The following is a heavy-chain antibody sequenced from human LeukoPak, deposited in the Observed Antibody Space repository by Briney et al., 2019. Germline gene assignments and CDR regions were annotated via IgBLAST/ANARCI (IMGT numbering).Heavy chain of an antibody. Sequence: GGSLRPSCAASGFTFSSYAMGWVRQAPGKGLEWVSAISSSGASTYYADSVKGRFTISRDNSKNTLYLQMNSLRAEDTAVYYCAKDLDSWKFGYGHYYFDYWGQGTLVTVSS. J-gene: IGHJ4*02. D-gene: IGHD1-20*01. CDR1: GFTFSSYA. CDR2: ISSSGAST. CDR3: AKDLDSWKFGYGHYYFDY. V-gene: IGHV3-23*01.